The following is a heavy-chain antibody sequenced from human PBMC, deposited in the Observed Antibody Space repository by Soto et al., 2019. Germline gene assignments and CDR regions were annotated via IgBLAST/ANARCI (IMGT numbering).Heavy chain of an antibody. CDR2: ISWNSGSI. D-gene: IGHD3-3*01. V-gene: IGHV3-9*01. Sequence: GGSLRLSCAASGFTFDDYAMHWVRQAPGKGLEWVSGISWNSGSIGYADSVKGRFTISRDNAKNSLYLQMNSLRAEDTALYYCAKALYYDFWSGYYYYGMDVWGQGTTVTVSS. J-gene: IGHJ6*02. CDR3: AKALYYDFWSGYYYYGMDV. CDR1: GFTFDDYA.